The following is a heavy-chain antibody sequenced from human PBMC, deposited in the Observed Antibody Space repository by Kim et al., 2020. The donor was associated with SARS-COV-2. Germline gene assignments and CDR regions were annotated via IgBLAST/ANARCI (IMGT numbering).Heavy chain of an antibody. J-gene: IGHJ4*02. V-gene: IGHV3-7*05. D-gene: IGHD6-19*01. CDR2: IRQDGGES. Sequence: GGSLRLSCVGSGFSINDYWMNWIRQAPGKGLEWLAIIRQDGGESLYANAFRGRFTISRDNKKNSLYLDINSLTGDDSAVYYCAAGIGWQIDYWGQGTLVTVSS. CDR3: AAGIGWQIDY. CDR1: GFSINDYW.